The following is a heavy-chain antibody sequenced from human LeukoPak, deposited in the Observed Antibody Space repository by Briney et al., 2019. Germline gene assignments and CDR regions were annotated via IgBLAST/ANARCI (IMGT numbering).Heavy chain of an antibody. Sequence: GGSLRLSCTASGFTFSNFWMGWVRQAPGKGLEWVAVISYDGSNKYYADSVKGRFTISRDNSKNTLYLQMNSLRAEDTAVYHCARDPPGIQLWFVFDYWGQGTLVTVSS. J-gene: IGHJ4*02. CDR2: ISYDGSNK. V-gene: IGHV3-30*03. CDR1: GFTFSNFW. D-gene: IGHD5-18*01. CDR3: ARDPPGIQLWFVFDY.